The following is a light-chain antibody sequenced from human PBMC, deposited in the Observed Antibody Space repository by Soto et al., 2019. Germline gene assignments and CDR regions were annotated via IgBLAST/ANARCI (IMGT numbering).Light chain of an antibody. Sequence: EILLTQSPGTLSLSPGERATLSCRASQSVSSSYLAWYQQKPGQAPRLLIYGASSRATVIADRFSGSGSGTEFTLPISCLEPEDFVVYYCQQYGSSPPDTFGQGTKLEIK. J-gene: IGKJ2*01. V-gene: IGKV3-20*01. CDR2: GAS. CDR1: QSVSSSY. CDR3: QQYGSSPPDT.